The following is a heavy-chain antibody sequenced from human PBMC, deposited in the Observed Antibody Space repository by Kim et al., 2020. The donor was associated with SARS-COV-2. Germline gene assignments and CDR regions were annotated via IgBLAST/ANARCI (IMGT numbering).Heavy chain of an antibody. J-gene: IGHJ6*02. CDR3: ARDSVPWGVRGVITSYGMDV. D-gene: IGHD3-10*01. V-gene: IGHV4-39*07. CDR2: IYYSGST. CDR1: GGSISSSSYY. Sequence: SETLSLTCTVSGGSISSSSYYWGWIRQPPGKGLEWIGSIYYSGSTYYNPSLKSRVTISVDTSKNQFSLKLSSVTAADTAVYYCARDSVPWGVRGVITSYGMDVWGQGTTVTVSS.